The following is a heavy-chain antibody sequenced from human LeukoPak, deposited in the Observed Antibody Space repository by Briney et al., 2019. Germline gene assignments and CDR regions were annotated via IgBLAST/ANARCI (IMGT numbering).Heavy chain of an antibody. Sequence: SQTLSLTCTVSGGSISSGSYYWSWIRQPAGKGLEWIGRIYTSGSTNYNPSLKSRVTISADTSKNQFSLKLSSVTAADTAVYYCARYSNYMSAYYYYYGMDVWGQGTTVTVSS. CDR1: GGSISSGSYY. J-gene: IGHJ6*02. CDR3: ARYSNYMSAYYYYYGMDV. CDR2: IYTSGST. V-gene: IGHV4-61*02. D-gene: IGHD4-11*01.